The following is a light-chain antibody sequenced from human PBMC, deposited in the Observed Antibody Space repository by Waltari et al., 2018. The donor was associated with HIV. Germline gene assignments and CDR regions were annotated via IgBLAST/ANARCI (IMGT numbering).Light chain of an antibody. CDR2: DVS. J-gene: IGLJ1*01. V-gene: IGLV2-14*03. CDR3: SSYTSSSTLYV. Sequence: QSALTQPASVSGSPGQSITISCTGTSSDVGGYNYFSWYQQHPGKAPKLMIYDVSNRPAGVSNRFSGSKSGNTASLTISGLQAEDEADYYCSSYTSSSTLYVFGTGTKVTVL. CDR1: SSDVGGYNY.